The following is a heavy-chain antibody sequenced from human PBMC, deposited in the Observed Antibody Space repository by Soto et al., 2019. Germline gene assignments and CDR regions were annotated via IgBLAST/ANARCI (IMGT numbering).Heavy chain of an antibody. J-gene: IGHJ6*02. Sequence: QVQLVQSGAEVKKPGSSVKVSCKASGGTFSSYAISWVRQAPGQGLEWMGGIIPIFGTANYAQKFQGRVTMNADQSTSTAYMELSSLRSEDTAVYYCARTTTPCTTGVCYKDHYYYYYGMDVWGQGTTVTVSS. CDR2: IIPIFGTA. D-gene: IGHD2-8*01. CDR1: GGTFSSYA. V-gene: IGHV1-69*01. CDR3: ARTTTPCTTGVCYKDHYYYYYGMDV.